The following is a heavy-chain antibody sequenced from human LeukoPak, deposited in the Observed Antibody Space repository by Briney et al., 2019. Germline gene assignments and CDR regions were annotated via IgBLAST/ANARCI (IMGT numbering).Heavy chain of an antibody. Sequence: ASVKVSCKASGFTFTGYYIHWVREAPGQGLEWMGYINPHSGGTNSPQKFQGRVTLTTDTSISAAYMELSSLISDDTAMYYCVREGNELLSKDFDYWGQGTLVAVSS. D-gene: IGHD2-21*02. CDR1: GFTFTGYY. V-gene: IGHV1-2*02. J-gene: IGHJ4*02. CDR3: VREGNELLSKDFDY. CDR2: INPHSGGT.